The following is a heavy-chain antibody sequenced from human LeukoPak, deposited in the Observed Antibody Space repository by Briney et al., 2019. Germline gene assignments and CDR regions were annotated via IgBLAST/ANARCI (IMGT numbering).Heavy chain of an antibody. J-gene: IGHJ4*02. V-gene: IGHV3-21*01. D-gene: IGHD6-19*01. Sequence: GGSLRLSCAASGFTFSSYSMNWVRQAPGKGLEWVSSISSSSSYIYYADSVKGRFTISRDNAKNSLYLQMNSLRAEDTAVYCCARVGEYSSGWYRIRGFDYWGQGTLVTVSS. CDR3: ARVGEYSSGWYRIRGFDY. CDR1: GFTFSSYS. CDR2: ISSSSSYI.